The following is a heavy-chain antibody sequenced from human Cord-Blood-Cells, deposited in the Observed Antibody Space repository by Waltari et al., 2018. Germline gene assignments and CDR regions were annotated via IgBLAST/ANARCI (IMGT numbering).Heavy chain of an antibody. CDR3: ARGGGTSEWYNWFDP. J-gene: IGHJ5*02. CDR1: GGSFSGYY. V-gene: IGHV4-34*01. CDR2: NNHSGNT. D-gene: IGHD3-3*01. Sequence: QVQLQQWGAGLLKPSETLSLTCAVYGGSFSGYYWSWIRQPPGKGLEWFGENNHSGNTNHNPSLKRRVTISVDTSKNQFSLKLSSVTAADTAVYYCARGGGTSEWYNWFDPWGQGTLVTVSS.